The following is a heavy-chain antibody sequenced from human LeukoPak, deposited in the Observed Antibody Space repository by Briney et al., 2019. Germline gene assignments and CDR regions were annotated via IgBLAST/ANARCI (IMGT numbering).Heavy chain of an antibody. D-gene: IGHD3-22*01. Sequence: GGSLRLSCAASGFTVSSNYMSWVRQAPGKGLEWVSVIYSGGSTYYADSVKGRFTISRDNSKNTLYLQMNSLRAEDTAVYYCARDRYYYDSSGYYYFDYWGQGTLVTVSS. CDR1: GFTVSSNY. V-gene: IGHV3-66*01. CDR3: ARDRYYYDSSGYYYFDY. CDR2: IYSGGST. J-gene: IGHJ4*02.